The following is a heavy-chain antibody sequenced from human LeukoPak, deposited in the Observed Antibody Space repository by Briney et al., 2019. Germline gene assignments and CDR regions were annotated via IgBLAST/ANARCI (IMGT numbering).Heavy chain of an antibody. D-gene: IGHD3-10*01. Sequence: GGSLRLSCAASGFTFSFYRMSWVRQAPGKGLEWVANIKEDGSEKYYVDSVKGRFTISRGNAKNSLYLQMTSLRAEDTALYYCARDTHLAYAAGFDCWGQGTLVTVSS. V-gene: IGHV3-7*01. CDR2: IKEDGSEK. CDR3: ARDTHLAYAAGFDC. J-gene: IGHJ4*02. CDR1: GFTFSFYR.